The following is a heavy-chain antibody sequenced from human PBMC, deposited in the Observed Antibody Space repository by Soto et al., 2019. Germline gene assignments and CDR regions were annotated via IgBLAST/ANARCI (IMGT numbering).Heavy chain of an antibody. CDR1: GFTFSDYS. CDR2: ISSTSTFI. D-gene: IGHD4-17*01. V-gene: IGHV3-21*01. J-gene: IGHJ4*02. Sequence: GGSLRLSCAASGFTFSDYSVNWVRQAPGEGLEWVSSISSTSTFIYYADSVRGRFTISRDNAKNSLYLQMNSLRAEDTAAYYCTRVYGDYGTLSDYWGRGTLVTVSS. CDR3: TRVYGDYGTLSDY.